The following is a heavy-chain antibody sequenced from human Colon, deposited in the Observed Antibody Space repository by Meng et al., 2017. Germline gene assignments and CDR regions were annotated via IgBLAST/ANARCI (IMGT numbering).Heavy chain of an antibody. CDR1: GASVRSPDHQ. D-gene: IGHD3-16*01. CDR3: ARDYWGSLDF. CDR2: ARIDYANT. V-gene: IGHV4-61*08. J-gene: IGHJ4*02. Sequence: QLQLQASGPVLVRPSETLSLICADSGASVRSPDHQWGWVRQPPGKGLEWIGYARIDYANTNYNPSLKSRVNVSLDTSKNQFSLNVRSVTAADTAAYYCARDYWGSLDFWGQGILVTVSS.